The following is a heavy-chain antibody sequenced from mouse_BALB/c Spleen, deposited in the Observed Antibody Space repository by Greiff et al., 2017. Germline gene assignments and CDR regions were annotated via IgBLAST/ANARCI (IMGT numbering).Heavy chain of an antibody. CDR1: GFSLTSYG. CDR2: IWAGGST. J-gene: IGHJ4*01. V-gene: IGHV2-9*02. Sequence: VMLVESGPGLVAPSQSLSITCTVSGFSLTSYGVHWVRQPPGKGLEWLGVIWAGGSTNYNSALMSRLSISKDNSKSQVFLKMNSLQTDDTAMYYCARGGDGYYFYAMDYWGQGTSVTVSS. CDR3: ARGGDGYYFYAMDY. D-gene: IGHD2-3*01.